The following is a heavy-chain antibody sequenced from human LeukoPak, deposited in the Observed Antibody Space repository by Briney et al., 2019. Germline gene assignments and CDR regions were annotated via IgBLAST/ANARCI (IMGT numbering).Heavy chain of an antibody. D-gene: IGHD1-26*01. CDR2: IIPILGIA. CDR3: AREWVGSDY. CDR1: GGTFSSYA. V-gene: IGHV1-69*04. Sequence: GASVKVSCKASGGTFSSYAISWGRQAPGQGLEWMGRIIPILGIANYAQKFQGRVTITADKSTSTAYMELSSLRSEDTAVYYCAREWVGSDYWGQGTLVTVSS. J-gene: IGHJ4*02.